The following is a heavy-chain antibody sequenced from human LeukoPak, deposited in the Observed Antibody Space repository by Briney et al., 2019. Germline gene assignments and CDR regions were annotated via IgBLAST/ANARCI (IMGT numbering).Heavy chain of an antibody. CDR3: ARGGLLEYSSSTDAFDI. Sequence: PGRSLRLSCAASGFTFSSYAMHWVRQAPGKGLEWVAVISYDGSNKYYADSVKGRFTISRDNSKNTLYLQMNSLRAEDTAVYYCARGGLLEYSSSTDAFDIWGQGTMVTVSS. D-gene: IGHD6-6*01. J-gene: IGHJ3*02. CDR2: ISYDGSNK. CDR1: GFTFSSYA. V-gene: IGHV3-30*04.